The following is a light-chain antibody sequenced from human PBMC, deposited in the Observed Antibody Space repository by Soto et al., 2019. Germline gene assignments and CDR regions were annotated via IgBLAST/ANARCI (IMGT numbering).Light chain of an antibody. CDR1: QGVSSY. J-gene: IGKJ1*01. CDR3: QQRSNWPWT. Sequence: EIVLTQSPATLSLSPGERATLSCRGSQGVSSYLAWYQQKPGQAPRLLIYDASNRATGIPARFSGSGSGTDFSLTISSLEPEDFAVYYCQQRSNWPWTFGQGTKVVFK. V-gene: IGKV3-11*01. CDR2: DAS.